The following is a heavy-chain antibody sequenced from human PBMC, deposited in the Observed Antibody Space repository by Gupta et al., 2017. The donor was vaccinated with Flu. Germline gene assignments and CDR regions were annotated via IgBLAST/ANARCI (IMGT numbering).Heavy chain of an antibody. D-gene: IGHD6-19*01. Sequence: QVQLQESGPGLVKPSGTLSLTCAVSGGSISSSNWWIWVRQPPGKGLEWIGEIYHSGSTNYNPSLKSRVTISVDKSKNQFSLKLSSVTAADTAVYYCARDRGIAVAGTGGFFDYWGQGTLVTVSS. CDR1: GGSISSSNW. J-gene: IGHJ4*02. CDR2: IYHSGST. CDR3: ARDRGIAVAGTGGFFDY. V-gene: IGHV4-4*02.